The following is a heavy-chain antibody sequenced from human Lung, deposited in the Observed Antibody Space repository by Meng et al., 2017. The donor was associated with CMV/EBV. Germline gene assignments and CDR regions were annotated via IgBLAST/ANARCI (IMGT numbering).Heavy chain of an antibody. V-gene: IGHV4-39*07. CDR2: IYYSGST. CDR1: GGSISSSSYY. J-gene: IGHJ4*01. D-gene: IGHD3-3*01. Sequence: SXTXSLXCTVSGGSISSSSYYWGWIRQPPGKGLEWIGSIYYSGSTYYNPSLKSRVTISVDTSKNQFSLKLSSVTAADTAVYYCASTNYDFWSGYWRGNFDYWG. CDR3: ASTNYDFWSGYWRGNFDY.